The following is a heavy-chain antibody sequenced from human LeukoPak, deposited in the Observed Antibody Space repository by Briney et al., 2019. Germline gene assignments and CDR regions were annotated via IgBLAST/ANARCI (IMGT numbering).Heavy chain of an antibody. V-gene: IGHV4-61*08. CDR3: ARLTVGMVRGVFFDY. CDR2: IYYSGST. Sequence: SETLSLTCTVSGGSISSGGYYWSWIRQPPGKGLEWIGYIYYSGSTNYNPSLKSRVTISVDTSKNQFSLKLSSVTAADTAVYYCARLTVGMVRGVFFDYWGQGTLVTVSS. D-gene: IGHD3-10*01. J-gene: IGHJ4*02. CDR1: GGSISSGGYY.